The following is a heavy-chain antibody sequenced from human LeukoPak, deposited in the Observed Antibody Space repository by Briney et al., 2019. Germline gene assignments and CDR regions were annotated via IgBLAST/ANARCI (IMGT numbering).Heavy chain of an antibody. CDR1: GYTFTGYY. Sequence: ASVKVSCKASGYTFTGYYMHWVRQAPGQGLEWMGWINPNSGGTNYAQKFQGRVTMTSDTSISTAYMELSRLRSDDTAVYYCARGYSYGYVYYYMDVWGKGTTVTVSS. CDR3: ARGYSYGYVYYYMDV. V-gene: IGHV1-2*02. CDR2: INPNSGGT. D-gene: IGHD5-18*01. J-gene: IGHJ6*03.